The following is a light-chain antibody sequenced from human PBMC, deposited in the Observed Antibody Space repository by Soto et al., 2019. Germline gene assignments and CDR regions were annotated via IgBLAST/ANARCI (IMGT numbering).Light chain of an antibody. V-gene: IGKV3-20*01. CDR2: GAS. Sequence: EILLTQRPDTRRVAQGERSTVSRSAAQSVGTRLAWYQHKTGQAPRPLISGASSRATGIPDRFTGSGSETSFTLTISRLEPEDFDLYYCQHYQSGHPITFGQGTRLEIK. CDR1: QSVGTR. J-gene: IGKJ5*01. CDR3: QHYQSGHPIT.